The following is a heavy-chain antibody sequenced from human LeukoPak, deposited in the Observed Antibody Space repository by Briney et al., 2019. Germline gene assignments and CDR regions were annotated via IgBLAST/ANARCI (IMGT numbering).Heavy chain of an antibody. CDR2: IYYSGST. V-gene: IGHV4-59*08. Sequence: PSETLSLTCTVSGGSISNYYWSWIRQPPGKGLEWIGYIYYSGSTNYNPSLKSRVTISVDTSKNQFSLKLSSVTAADTAVYYCARTRGSYPPAEYFQHWGQGTLVTVSS. J-gene: IGHJ1*01. D-gene: IGHD1-26*01. CDR3: ARTRGSYPPAEYFQH. CDR1: GGSISNYY.